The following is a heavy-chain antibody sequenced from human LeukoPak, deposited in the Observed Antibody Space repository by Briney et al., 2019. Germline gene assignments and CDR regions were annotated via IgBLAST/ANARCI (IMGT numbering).Heavy chain of an antibody. CDR3: ARVSQQLYYMDV. Sequence: SETLSLTCTVSGGSINSYFWTWIRQPAGKGLEWIGRIYTSGSTNYNPSLKSRVTMSVDTSKNQFSLKLSSVTAADTAVYYCARVSQQLYYMDVWGKGTTVTVSS. V-gene: IGHV4-4*07. CDR1: GGSINSYF. D-gene: IGHD6-13*01. J-gene: IGHJ6*03. CDR2: IYTSGST.